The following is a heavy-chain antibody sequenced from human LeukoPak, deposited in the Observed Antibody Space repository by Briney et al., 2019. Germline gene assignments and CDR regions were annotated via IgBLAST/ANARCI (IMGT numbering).Heavy chain of an antibody. CDR1: GFTFSTYW. CDR2: VNPDGSGT. D-gene: IGHD1-26*01. CDR3: GRWGIEATIDY. Sequence: PGGSLRLSCATSGFTFSTYWMSWVRQAPGKGLEWVANVNPDGSGTYYLDSVKGRFTISRDNVKNSLYLQMNSLGAEGTAVYYGGRWGIEATIDYWGKGILVTVSS. V-gene: IGHV3-7*01. J-gene: IGHJ4*02.